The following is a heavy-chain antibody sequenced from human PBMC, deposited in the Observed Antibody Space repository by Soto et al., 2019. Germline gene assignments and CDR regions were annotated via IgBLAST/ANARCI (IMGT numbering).Heavy chain of an antibody. D-gene: IGHD6-13*01. V-gene: IGHV1-2*02. J-gene: IGHJ4*02. CDR2: VNPHTGGT. CDR3: ARVMAYEQQLVPFDY. CDR1: GYTFISYY. Sequence: QVQLVQSGAEVKKPGASVKVSCKTSGYTFISYYLNWVRQAPGQGLEWMGWVNPHTGGTHYAQKFDGRVTMTRDTSTYTAYMELSGLKFDDTATYFCARVMAYEQQLVPFDYWGQGTLVTVSS.